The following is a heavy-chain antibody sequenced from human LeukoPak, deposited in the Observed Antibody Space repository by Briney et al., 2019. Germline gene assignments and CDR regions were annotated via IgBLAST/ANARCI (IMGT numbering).Heavy chain of an antibody. Sequence: GGSLRLSCAASGFTFSSYGMHWVRQAPGKGLEWVAFIRYDGSNKYYADSVKGRFTISRDNSKNTLHLQMNSLRAEDTAVYYCARVKPLLLWFGELFRWGQGTLVTVSS. CDR3: ARVKPLLLWFGELFR. D-gene: IGHD3-10*01. V-gene: IGHV3-30*02. CDR1: GFTFSSYG. J-gene: IGHJ4*02. CDR2: IRYDGSNK.